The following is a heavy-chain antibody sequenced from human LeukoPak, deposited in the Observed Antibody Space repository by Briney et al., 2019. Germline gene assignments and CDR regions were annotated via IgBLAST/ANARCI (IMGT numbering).Heavy chain of an antibody. Sequence: SETLSLTCTVSGGSISSYYWSWIRQPPGKGLEWIGCIYFSGSTNYNPSLKSRVTISVDRSKNQFSLKLSSVTAADTAVYYCARIVVVVPAAILDNWFDPWGQGTLVTVSS. V-gene: IGHV4-59*12. CDR3: ARIVVVVPAAILDNWFDP. CDR2: IYFSGST. D-gene: IGHD2-2*02. CDR1: GGSISSYY. J-gene: IGHJ5*02.